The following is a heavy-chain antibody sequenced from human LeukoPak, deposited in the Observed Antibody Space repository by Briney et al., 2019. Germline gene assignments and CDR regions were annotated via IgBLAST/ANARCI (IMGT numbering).Heavy chain of an antibody. CDR2: INPSGGST. Sequence: GASVKVSCKASGYTFTSYYMHWVRQAPGQGLEWMGIINPSGGSTSYAQKFQGRVTMTRDTSTSTAYMELSSLRSEDTAVYYCATSIVVASATRGNPPPYHYYYGMDVWGQGTTVTVSS. D-gene: IGHD2-2*01. CDR3: ATSIVVASATRGNPPPYHYYYGMDV. V-gene: IGHV1-46*01. CDR1: GYTFTSYY. J-gene: IGHJ6*02.